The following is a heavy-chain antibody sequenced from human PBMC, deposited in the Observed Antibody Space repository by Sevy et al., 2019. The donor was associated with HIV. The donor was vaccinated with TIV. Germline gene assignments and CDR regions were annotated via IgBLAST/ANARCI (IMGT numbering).Heavy chain of an antibody. Sequence: ASVKVSCKASGYTFSSYDINWVRQATGQGLEWMGWMNPNSGNTAYAQKFQGRVTLTRNTSISTAYMELGSLRSEDTAVYYCARGGGSGYDYYDWGQGTLVTVSS. D-gene: IGHD5-12*01. V-gene: IGHV1-8*01. CDR1: GYTFSSYD. CDR3: ARGGGSGYDYYD. CDR2: MNPNSGNT. J-gene: IGHJ4*02.